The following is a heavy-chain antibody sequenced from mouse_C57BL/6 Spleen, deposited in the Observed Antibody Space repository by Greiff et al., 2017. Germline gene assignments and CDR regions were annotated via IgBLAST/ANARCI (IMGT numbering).Heavy chain of an antibody. D-gene: IGHD2-4*01. CDR3: ARQEGLRPFAY. V-gene: IGHV5-6*01. Sequence: DVHLVESGGDLVKPGGSLKLSCAASGFTFSSYGMSWVRQTPDKRLEWVATISSGGSYTYYPDSVKGRFTISRDNAKNTLYLQMSSLKSEDTAMYYCARQEGLRPFAYWGQGTLVTVSA. J-gene: IGHJ3*01. CDR2: ISSGGSYT. CDR1: GFTFSSYG.